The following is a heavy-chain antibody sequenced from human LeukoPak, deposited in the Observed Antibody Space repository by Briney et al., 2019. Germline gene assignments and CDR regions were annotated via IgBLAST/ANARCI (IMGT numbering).Heavy chain of an antibody. CDR3: ARDSLGDYVWGSYRHDFDY. V-gene: IGHV1-18*01. CDR1: GYTFTSYG. CDR2: ISAYNGNT. J-gene: IGHJ4*02. D-gene: IGHD3-16*02. Sequence: GASVKVSCKASGYTFTSYGISWVRQAPGQGPEWMGWISAYNGNTNYAQKLQGRVTMTTDTSTSTAYMELRSLRSDDTAVYYCARDSLGDYVWGSYRHDFDYWGQGTLVTVSS.